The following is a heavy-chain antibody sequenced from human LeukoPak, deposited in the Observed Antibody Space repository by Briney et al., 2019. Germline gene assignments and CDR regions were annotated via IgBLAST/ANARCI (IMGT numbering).Heavy chain of an antibody. CDR1: GYTFTSYY. CDR3: ARSMTTVTTEGH. CDR2: INPSGGST. D-gene: IGHD4-17*01. J-gene: IGHJ4*02. Sequence: ASVKVSCKASGYTFTSYYMHWVRQAPGQGLEWMGIINPSGGSTSYAQKFQGRVTMTRDTSTSTVYMELSSPRSEDTAVYYCARSMTTVTTEGHWGQGTLVTVSS. V-gene: IGHV1-46*01.